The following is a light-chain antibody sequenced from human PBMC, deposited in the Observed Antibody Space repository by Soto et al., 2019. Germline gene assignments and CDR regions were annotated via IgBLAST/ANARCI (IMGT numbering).Light chain of an antibody. J-gene: IGKJ1*01. V-gene: IGKV3-20*01. CDR3: QQYGRSPRT. CDR1: ESVSSSS. CDR2: DTS. Sequence: EIVLTQSPGTLSLSPGERATLSCRASESVSSSSLAWYQHKPGQAPRLLIFDTSSRATGIPDRFRDSGSGTDFTLTISGLHPEEFAVYYCQQYGRSPRTFGQGTKVEIK.